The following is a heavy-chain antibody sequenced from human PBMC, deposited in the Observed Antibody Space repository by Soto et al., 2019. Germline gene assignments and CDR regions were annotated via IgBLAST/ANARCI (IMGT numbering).Heavy chain of an antibody. CDR3: ARDPAGYCSGGSCHDPGWFDP. V-gene: IGHV4-61*01. J-gene: IGHJ5*02. CDR2: IYYSGST. Sequence: ETLSLTCTVSGGSISSSSYYWSWIRQPPGKGLEWIGYIYYSGSTNYNPSLKSRVTISVDTSKNQFSLKLSSVTAADTAVYYCARDPAGYCSGGSCHDPGWFDPWGQGTLVTVSS. CDR1: GGSISSSSYY. D-gene: IGHD2-15*01.